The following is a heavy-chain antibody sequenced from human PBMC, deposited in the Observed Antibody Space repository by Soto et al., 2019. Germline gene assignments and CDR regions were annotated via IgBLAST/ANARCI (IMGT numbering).Heavy chain of an antibody. Sequence: GASVKVSCKASGFTFTSSAVQWVRQARGQRLEWIGWIVVGSGNTNYAQKFQERVTITRDMSTSTAYMELSSLRSEDTAVYYCAAGSQRLDCSSTSCYKHYYYYGMDVWGQGTTVTVSS. J-gene: IGHJ6*02. CDR2: IVVGSGNT. D-gene: IGHD2-2*02. V-gene: IGHV1-58*01. CDR1: GFTFTSSA. CDR3: AAGSQRLDCSSTSCYKHYYYYGMDV.